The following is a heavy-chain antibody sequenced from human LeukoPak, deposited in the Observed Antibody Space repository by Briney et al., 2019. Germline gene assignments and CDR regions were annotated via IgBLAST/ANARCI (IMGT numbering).Heavy chain of an antibody. D-gene: IGHD5-12*01. J-gene: IGHJ3*01. Sequence: GGSLRLSCPVPVYSFSITTMSSGRHAPGDRGDWVSRISYSGYNAYSADSVRSRFTTSRNNSKDTLYLHMHSLTAEDTAIYYSASDIELSTWGLGTMVTVSS. V-gene: IGHV3-23*01. CDR2: ISYSGYNA. CDR1: VYSFSITT. CDR3: ASDIELST.